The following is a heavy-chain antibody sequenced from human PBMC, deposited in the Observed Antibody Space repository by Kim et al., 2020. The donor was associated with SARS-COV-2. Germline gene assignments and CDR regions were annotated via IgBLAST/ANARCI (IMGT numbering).Heavy chain of an antibody. V-gene: IGHV4-39*01. CDR2: IYYSGST. CDR1: GGSISSSSYY. J-gene: IGHJ4*02. Sequence: SETLSLTCTVSGGSISSSSYYWGWIRQPPGKGLEWIGSIYYSGSTYYNPSLKSRVTISVDTSKNQFSLKLSSVTAADTAVYYCARHKSKGYSSSSLVGYWGQGTLVTVSS. D-gene: IGHD6-6*01. CDR3: ARHKSKGYSSSSLVGY.